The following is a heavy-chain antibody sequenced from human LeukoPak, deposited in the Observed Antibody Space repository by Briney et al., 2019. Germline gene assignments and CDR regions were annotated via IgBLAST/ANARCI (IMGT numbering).Heavy chain of an antibody. CDR1: GGSFSGYY. V-gene: IGHV4-34*01. J-gene: IGHJ6*02. D-gene: IGHD2-2*01. CDR3: ARGVRDWAAALDV. CDR2: INHSGST. Sequence: PSETLSLTCAVYGGSFSGYYWSWIRQPPGKGLEWIGEINHSGSTNYNPSLKSRVTISVDTSKNQFSLKLSSVTAADTAVYYCARGVRDWAAALDVWGQGTTVTVSS.